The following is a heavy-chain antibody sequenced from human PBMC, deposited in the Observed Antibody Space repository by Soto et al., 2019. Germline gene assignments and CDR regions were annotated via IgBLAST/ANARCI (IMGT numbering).Heavy chain of an antibody. V-gene: IGHV3-33*03. CDR3: VRGATTTGWFDAFDL. CDR1: GFTLSSHG. J-gene: IGHJ3*01. D-gene: IGHD6-19*01. CDR2: IWDDGRDK. Sequence: QVQLLESGGGVVQSGTSLRLSCVAPGFTLSSHGMHWVRQAPGKGLEWVSFIWDDGRDKYYADSVEGRFLISRDNSKNTMNLQVKSLRPEDTALYYCVRGATTTGWFDAFDLWGRGTMVTVSS.